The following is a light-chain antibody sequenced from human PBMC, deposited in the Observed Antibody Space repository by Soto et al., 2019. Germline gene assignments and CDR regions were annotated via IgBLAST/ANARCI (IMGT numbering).Light chain of an antibody. CDR1: QSVGSS. Sequence: EFVLTQSPATRSLSPGERATLSCRASQSVGSSLAWYQQKPGRAPTLLIYGASNRATGIPARFSGSGSGTDFTLTISSLEPEDFAIYYCQQRSDWPITFGQGTRLEIK. V-gene: IGKV3-11*01. J-gene: IGKJ5*01. CDR2: GAS. CDR3: QQRSDWPIT.